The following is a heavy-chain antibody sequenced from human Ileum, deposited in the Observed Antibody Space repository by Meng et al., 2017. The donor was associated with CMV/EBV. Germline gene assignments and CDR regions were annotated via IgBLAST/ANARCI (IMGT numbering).Heavy chain of an antibody. Sequence: HIPLKESGPGPVKPTETLYLTCTFSGFSLSTTRMAVGWIRQPPGKALEWLALIYWDDDKRYSPSLNSRLTITKDTSKNQVVLTMTNMDPVDTATYYCVRKGDFGYYFDSWGQGTLVTVSS. J-gene: IGHJ4*02. D-gene: IGHD3-10*01. CDR3: VRKGDFGYYFDS. V-gene: IGHV2-5*02. CDR1: GFSLSTTRMA. CDR2: IYWDDDK.